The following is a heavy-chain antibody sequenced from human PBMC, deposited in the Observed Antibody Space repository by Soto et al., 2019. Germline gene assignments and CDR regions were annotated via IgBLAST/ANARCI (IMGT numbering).Heavy chain of an antibody. V-gene: IGHV3-48*03. CDR1: GFTFNDFE. Sequence: EVQLLESGGGLVQPGGSLRLSCGVSGFTFNDFEMNWVRQAPGKGPEWLAYIDGSGATKKYADSVRGRVTISRDNPNNSLFLQMSSLSAADTAMYYCARGFGRFNYWGQGTLVYVSS. CDR3: ARGFGRFNY. D-gene: IGHD3-10*01. CDR2: IDGSGATK. J-gene: IGHJ4*02.